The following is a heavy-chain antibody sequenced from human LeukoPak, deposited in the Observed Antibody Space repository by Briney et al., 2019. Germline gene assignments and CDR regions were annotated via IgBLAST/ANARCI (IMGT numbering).Heavy chain of an antibody. Sequence: SETLSLTCTVSGGSISSYYWSWIRQPAGKGLEWIGRIYTSGSTNYNPSLKSRVTMSVDTSKNQFSLKLRSVTAADTAVYYCAGAAGAAAGTELDYWGQGTLVTVSS. D-gene: IGHD6-13*01. CDR2: IYTSGST. CDR1: GGSISSYY. CDR3: AGAAGAAAGTELDY. J-gene: IGHJ4*02. V-gene: IGHV4-4*07.